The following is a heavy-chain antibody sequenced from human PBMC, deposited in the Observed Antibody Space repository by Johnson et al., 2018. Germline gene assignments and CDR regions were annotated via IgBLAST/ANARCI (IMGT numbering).Heavy chain of an antibody. J-gene: IGHJ6*02. Sequence: VQLVQSGGGVVQPGGSLRLSCVASGFILSDYDMHWVRQSIGKNLEWVSALGTAGDTHYPDSVKGRFTISRETAKNSLYLEMNSLRAGDTALYYCVRDKSGWGMDVWCQGTTVTVSS. CDR2: LGTAGDT. D-gene: IGHD6-19*01. CDR3: VRDKSGWGMDV. V-gene: IGHV3-13*01. CDR1: GFILSDYD.